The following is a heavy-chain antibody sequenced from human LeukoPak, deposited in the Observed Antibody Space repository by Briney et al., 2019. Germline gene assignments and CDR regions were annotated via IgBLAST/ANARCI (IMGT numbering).Heavy chain of an antibody. CDR3: ARAGFTFSDYFGSFFDY. CDR1: GFTFSSYA. V-gene: IGHV3-23*01. Sequence: GGSLRLSCAASGFTFSSYAMSWVRQAPGKGLEWVSAISGSGGSTYYADSVKGRFTISRDNSKNTLYLQMNSLRAEDTAVYYCARAGFTFSDYFGSFFDYWGQGTLVTVSS. D-gene: IGHD3-10*01. J-gene: IGHJ4*02. CDR2: ISGSGGST.